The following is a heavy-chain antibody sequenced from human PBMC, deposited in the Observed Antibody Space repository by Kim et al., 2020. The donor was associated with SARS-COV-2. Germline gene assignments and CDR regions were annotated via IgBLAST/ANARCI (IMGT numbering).Heavy chain of an antibody. CDR1: GYTFTSYS. CDR2: ISAYNGNT. CDR3: ARDLQRVRYCSGGSCYSRQGY. Sequence: ASVKVSCKASGYTFTSYSISWVRQAPGQGLEWMGWISAYNGNTNYAQKLQGRVTMTTDTSTSTAYMELRSLRSDDTAVYYCARDLQRVRYCSGGSCYSRQGYWGQGTLVTVSS. V-gene: IGHV1-18*04. D-gene: IGHD2-15*01. J-gene: IGHJ4*02.